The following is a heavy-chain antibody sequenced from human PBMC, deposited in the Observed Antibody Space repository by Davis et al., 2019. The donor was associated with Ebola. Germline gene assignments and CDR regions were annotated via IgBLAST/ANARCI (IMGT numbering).Heavy chain of an antibody. CDR2: IYYSGST. Sequence: SETLSLTCTVSGGSISSYYWSWIRQPPGKGLEWIGYIYYSGSTNYNPSLKSRVTISVDTSKNQFSLKLSSVTAADTAVYYCARDPYDILTGPRGMDVWGQGTTVTVSS. V-gene: IGHV4-59*01. CDR3: ARDPYDILTGPRGMDV. D-gene: IGHD3-9*01. CDR1: GGSISSYY. J-gene: IGHJ6*02.